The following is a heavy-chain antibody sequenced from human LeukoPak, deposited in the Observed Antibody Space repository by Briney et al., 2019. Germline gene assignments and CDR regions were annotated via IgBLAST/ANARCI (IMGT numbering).Heavy chain of an antibody. CDR3: ASLPHYDFWSGYLD. CDR2: IYYSGST. V-gene: IGHV4-59*08. Sequence: KSSETLSLTCTVSGGSISSYYWSWIRQPPGKGLEWIGYIYYSGSTNYNPSLKSRVTISVDTSKNQFSLKLSSVTAADTAVYYCASLPHYDFWSGYLDWGQGTLVTVSS. J-gene: IGHJ4*02. CDR1: GGSISSYY. D-gene: IGHD3-3*01.